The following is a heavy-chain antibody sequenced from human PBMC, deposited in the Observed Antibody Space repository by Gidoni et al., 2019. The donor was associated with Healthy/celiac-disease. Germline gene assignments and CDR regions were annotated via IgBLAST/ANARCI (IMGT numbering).Heavy chain of an antibody. Sequence: QVQLVQSGAEVKKPGASVKVSCKASGYTFTGYYMHWLRQAPGQGLEWMGWINPNSGGTNYAQKFQGRVTMTRDTSISTAYMELSRLRSDDTAVYYCARGSTYSSSWYGSDAFDIWGQGTMVTVSS. CDR3: ARGSTYSSSWYGSDAFDI. CDR1: GYTFTGYY. V-gene: IGHV1-2*02. J-gene: IGHJ3*02. D-gene: IGHD6-13*01. CDR2: INPNSGGT.